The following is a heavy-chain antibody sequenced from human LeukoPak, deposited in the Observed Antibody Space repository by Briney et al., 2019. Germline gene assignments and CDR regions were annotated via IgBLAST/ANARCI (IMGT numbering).Heavy chain of an antibody. CDR1: GXTFDDYA. CDR3: AKDMASGYDPLNFDY. Sequence: AGGSLRLSCAASGXTFDDYAMHWVRQAPGKGLEWVSLISGDGGSTYYADSVKGRFTISRDNSKNSLYLQMNSLRTEDTALYYCAKDMASGYDPLNFDYWGQGTLVTVSS. V-gene: IGHV3-43*02. CDR2: ISGDGGST. D-gene: IGHD5-12*01. J-gene: IGHJ4*02.